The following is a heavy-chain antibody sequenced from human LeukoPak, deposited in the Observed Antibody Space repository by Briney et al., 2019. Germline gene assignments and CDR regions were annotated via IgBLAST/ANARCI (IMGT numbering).Heavy chain of an antibody. D-gene: IGHD5-18*01. CDR3: ARDRYSYGYAY. CDR2: IYSGGST. J-gene: IGHJ4*02. V-gene: IGHV3-53*01. Sequence: GGSLRLSRAASGFTVSSNYMSWVRQAPGKGLEWVSVIYSGGSTYYADSVKGRFTISRDNSKNTLYLQMNSLRAEDTAVYYCARDRYSYGYAYWGQGTLVTVSS. CDR1: GFTVSSNY.